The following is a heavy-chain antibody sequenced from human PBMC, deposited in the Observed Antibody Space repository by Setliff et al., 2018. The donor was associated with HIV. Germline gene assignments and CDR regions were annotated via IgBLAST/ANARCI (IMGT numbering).Heavy chain of an antibody. D-gene: IGHD7-27*01. CDR2: ISPDGSVI. V-gene: IGHV3-23*01. CDR1: GFTFSTYA. Sequence: PGGSLRLSCAASGFTFSTYAMSWVRQVPGKGLERVSGISPDGSVINYAGSVKGRFTISRDNPKNSLYLQMTSLRAEDTAVYYCVRHKDRWGAIDYWGQGTLVTVS. CDR3: VRHKDRWGAIDY. J-gene: IGHJ4*02.